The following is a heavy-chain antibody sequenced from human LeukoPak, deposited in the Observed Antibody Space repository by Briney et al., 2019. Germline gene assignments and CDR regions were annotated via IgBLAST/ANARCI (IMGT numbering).Heavy chain of an antibody. CDR3: ATLSYYYDSSGPTSDY. D-gene: IGHD3-22*01. J-gene: IGHJ4*02. V-gene: IGHV1-24*01. Sequence: GASVKVSCKVSGYTLTELSMHWVRQAPGKGVEWMGGFDPEDGETIYAQKFQGRVTMTEDTSTDTAYMELSSLRSEDTAVYYCATLSYYYDSSGPTSDYWGQGTLVTVSS. CDR1: GYTLTELS. CDR2: FDPEDGET.